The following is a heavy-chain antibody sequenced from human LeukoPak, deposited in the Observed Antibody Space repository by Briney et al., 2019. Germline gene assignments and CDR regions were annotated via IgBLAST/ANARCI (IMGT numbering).Heavy chain of an antibody. CDR1: GFTFSTCG. J-gene: IGHJ4*02. V-gene: IGHV3-30*03. CDR2: ISYDGSNK. D-gene: IGHD3-22*01. CDR3: AADYYASGGPTGD. Sequence: GSLRLSCAASGFTFSTCGMHWVRQAPGKGLEWVAVISYDGSNKYFADSVKGRFPISRDNSKNTLYLQMNSLRAEDTALYYCAADYYASGGPTGDWGQRILVTVSS.